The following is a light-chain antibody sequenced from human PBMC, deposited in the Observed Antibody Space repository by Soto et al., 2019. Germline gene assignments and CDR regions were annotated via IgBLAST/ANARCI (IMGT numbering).Light chain of an antibody. J-gene: IGKJ1*01. CDR2: GAS. Sequence: VVMTQSPATLSVSPGERATLSCGATQSVSINLAWYQQKPGQAPRLLIYGASTRATGIPARFSGSGSGTEFTLTISSLQSEDFAVYSCQQYNNWPPWTFGQGTMVDIK. CDR3: QQYNNWPPWT. CDR1: QSVSIN. V-gene: IGKV3-15*01.